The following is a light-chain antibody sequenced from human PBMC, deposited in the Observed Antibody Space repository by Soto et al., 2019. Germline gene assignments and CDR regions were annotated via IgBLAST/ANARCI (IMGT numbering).Light chain of an antibody. Sequence: DIVLTQSPGTLSLSPGERATLSCWASQSVRSSHLAWYQQKPGQAPRLLMFGASTRATGIPDRFSGSGSGTDFTLTISRLEPEDFAVYHCQQYSSSPLTFGGGTKV. CDR1: QSVRSSH. CDR3: QQYSSSPLT. J-gene: IGKJ4*01. V-gene: IGKV3-20*01. CDR2: GAS.